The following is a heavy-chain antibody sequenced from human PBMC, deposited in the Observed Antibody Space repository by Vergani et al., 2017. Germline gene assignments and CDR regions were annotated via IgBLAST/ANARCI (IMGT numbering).Heavy chain of an antibody. D-gene: IGHD1-26*01. Sequence: EVQLVQSGAEVKKPGATVKISCKVSGYTFTDYYMHWVQQAPGKGLEWMGLVDPEDGETIYAEKFQGRVTITADTSTDTAYMELSSLRSEDTAVYYCATDDAVGARGYYYGMDVWGQGTTVTVSS. J-gene: IGHJ6*02. CDR3: ATDDAVGARGYYYGMDV. CDR1: GYTFTDYY. CDR2: VDPEDGET. V-gene: IGHV1-69-2*01.